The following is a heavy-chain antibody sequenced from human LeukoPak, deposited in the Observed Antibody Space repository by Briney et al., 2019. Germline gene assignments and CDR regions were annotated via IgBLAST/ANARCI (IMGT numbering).Heavy chain of an antibody. D-gene: IGHD6-13*01. CDR1: GFTFSSYS. J-gene: IGHJ4*02. CDR3: ARVAAAASGSDY. Sequence: TGGSLRLSCAASGFTFSSYSMNWVRQAPGKGLEWVSSISSSSSYIYYADSVKGRFTISRDNAKNSLYLQMNSLRAEDTAVYYCARVAAAASGSDYWGQGTLVTVSS. V-gene: IGHV3-21*01. CDR2: ISSSSSYI.